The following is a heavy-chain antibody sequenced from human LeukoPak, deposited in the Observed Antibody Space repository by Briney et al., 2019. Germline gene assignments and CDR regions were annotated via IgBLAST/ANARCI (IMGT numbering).Heavy chain of an antibody. CDR3: VRDYYGMDV. Sequence: GGSLRLSCAASGFTFTDYWMHWVRQAPGKGLEYISAISSDGGSTYCADSMKGRFTISRDNSKNTLYLQMSSLRPEDTAVYSCVRDYYGMDVWGQGTTVTVSS. V-gene: IGHV3-64D*09. CDR2: ISSDGGST. J-gene: IGHJ6*02. CDR1: GFTFTDYW.